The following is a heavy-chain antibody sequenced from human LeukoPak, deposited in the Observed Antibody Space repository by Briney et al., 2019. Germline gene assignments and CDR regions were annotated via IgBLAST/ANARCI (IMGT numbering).Heavy chain of an antibody. CDR2: ISSSSSVI. V-gene: IGHV3-48*01. J-gene: IGHJ4*02. D-gene: IGHD5-18*01. CDR3: AKRSYGYCDY. Sequence: PGGSLRLSCAASGFTFSSYSMNWVRQAPGKGLEWVSYISSSSSVIYYADSVKGRFTISRDNSKNTLYLQMNSLRAEDTAVYYCAKRSYGYCDYWGQGTLVTVSS. CDR1: GFTFSSYS.